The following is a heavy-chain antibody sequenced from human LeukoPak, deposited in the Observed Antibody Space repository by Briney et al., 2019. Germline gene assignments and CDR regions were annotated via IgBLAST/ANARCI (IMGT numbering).Heavy chain of an antibody. J-gene: IGHJ4*01. CDR2: IRYDGSDK. CDR1: GFTFSSYA. D-gene: IGHD3-9*01. Sequence: GGSLRLSCAASGFTFSSYAMSWVRQAPGKGLEWVAFIRYDGSDKNYADSVKGRFTISRDNSKNTLYLQMNSLRAEDTAVYYCAKAPHPYHDILTFLEYWGQGTLVTVSS. V-gene: IGHV3-30*02. CDR3: AKAPHPYHDILTFLEY.